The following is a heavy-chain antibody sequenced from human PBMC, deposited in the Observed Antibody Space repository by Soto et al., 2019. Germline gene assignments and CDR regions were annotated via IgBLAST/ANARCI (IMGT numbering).Heavy chain of an antibody. V-gene: IGHV3-74*01. CDR2: INSDGSRT. Sequence: EEQLVESGGGLVQPGGSLRLSCAASGFTLSIHWMHWVRQAPGKGLAWVSRINSDGSRTSYADSVKGRFTISRDNSKNTRYLQMNSLRGEDTAMYYCARDGWGGELDAFDIWGRGTMCTVSS. J-gene: IGHJ3*02. D-gene: IGHD3-10*01. CDR1: GFTLSIHW. CDR3: ARDGWGGELDAFDI.